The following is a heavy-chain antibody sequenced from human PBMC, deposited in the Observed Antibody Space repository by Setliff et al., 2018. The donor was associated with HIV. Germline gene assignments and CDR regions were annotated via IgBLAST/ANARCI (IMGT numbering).Heavy chain of an antibody. CDR2: IYYTGSP. CDR3: ARSKTFYDFWGGYYTHGAFKI. CDR1: GDSISSSIYY. Sequence: SETLSLTCTVSGDSISSSIYYWGWVRQPPGKGLEWIGGIYYTGSPFYKPSLKSRVTISVDTSKNQFSLNLTSVTAADTAVYYCARSKTFYDFWGGYYTHGAFKIWGLGTMVTVSS. J-gene: IGHJ3*02. V-gene: IGHV4-39*01. D-gene: IGHD3-3*01.